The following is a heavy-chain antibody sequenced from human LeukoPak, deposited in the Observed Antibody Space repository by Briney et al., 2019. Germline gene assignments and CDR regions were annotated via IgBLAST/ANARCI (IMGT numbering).Heavy chain of an antibody. Sequence: GASVMVSCKASGGTFSSYAISWVRQAPGQGLEWMGGIIPIFGTANYAQKFQGRVTITADESTSTAYMELRSLRSDDTAVYYCARDHRGFYDYVWGSYRYRFDYWGQGTLVTVSS. CDR2: IIPIFGTA. CDR1: GGTFSSYA. CDR3: ARDHRGFYDYVWGSYRYRFDY. D-gene: IGHD3-16*02. V-gene: IGHV1-69*13. J-gene: IGHJ4*02.